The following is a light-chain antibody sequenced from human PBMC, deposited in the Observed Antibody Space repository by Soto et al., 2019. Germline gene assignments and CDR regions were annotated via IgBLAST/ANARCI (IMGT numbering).Light chain of an antibody. Sequence: SVLTQPPPPSGTPGQRVTISCSGSSSNIGSNYVYWYQQLPGTAPKLLIYRNNQRPSGVPDRFSGSKSGTSASLAISGLRSEDEADYYCAAWDDSLSVVYVFGTGTRSPS. J-gene: IGLJ1*01. V-gene: IGLV1-47*01. CDR2: RNN. CDR1: SSNIGSNY. CDR3: AAWDDSLSVVYV.